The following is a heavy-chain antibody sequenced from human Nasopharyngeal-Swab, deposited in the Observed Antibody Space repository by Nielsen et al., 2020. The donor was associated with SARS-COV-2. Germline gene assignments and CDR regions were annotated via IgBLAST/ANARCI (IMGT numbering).Heavy chain of an antibody. V-gene: IGHV3-53*01. Sequence: GESPMIPCAASGFTVSGNYMSWVRQAPGKGLEWVSVIYSGGSTYYADSVKGRFTISRDNAKNSLYLQMNSLRAEDTAVYYCARGVDSSSWYFPYYYYGMDVWGQGTTVTVSS. J-gene: IGHJ6*02. CDR1: GFTVSGNY. D-gene: IGHD6-13*01. CDR2: IYSGGST. CDR3: ARGVDSSSWYFPYYYYGMDV.